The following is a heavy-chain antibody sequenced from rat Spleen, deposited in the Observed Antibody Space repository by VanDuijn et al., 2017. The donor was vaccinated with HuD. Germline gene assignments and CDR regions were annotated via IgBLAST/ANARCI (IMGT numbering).Heavy chain of an antibody. CDR2: ISIGGGNT. Sequence: EVQLVESGGGLVQPGRSLKVSCAASGFTFSNYYLAWVRQAPTKGLEWVASISIGGGNTYYLDSVKGRFTISRDNAKNTLYLQMNSLRSEDTASYYCTRDVGYYDGYYHVGYYFDYWGQGVMVTVSS. CDR3: TRDVGYYDGYYHVGYYFDY. CDR1: GFTFSNYY. V-gene: IGHV5-25*01. D-gene: IGHD1-12*03. J-gene: IGHJ2*01.